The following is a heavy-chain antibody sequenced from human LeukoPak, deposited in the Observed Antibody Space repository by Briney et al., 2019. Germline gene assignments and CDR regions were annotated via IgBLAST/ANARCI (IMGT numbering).Heavy chain of an antibody. Sequence: PSETLSLTCTVSGGSISNYYWSWIRQPPGKGLEWIGSIYFRGSTNYNPSLKSRVTISVDTSKNRFSLRLSSVTAADTAVYYCARAGGEKDYYMDVWGKGTTVTVSS. CDR2: IYFRGST. CDR3: ARAGGEKDYYMDV. J-gene: IGHJ6*03. D-gene: IGHD2-21*01. V-gene: IGHV4-59*01. CDR1: GGSISNYY.